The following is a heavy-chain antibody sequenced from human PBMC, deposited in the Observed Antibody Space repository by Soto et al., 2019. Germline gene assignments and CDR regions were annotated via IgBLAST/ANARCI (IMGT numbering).Heavy chain of an antibody. V-gene: IGHV4-39*01. CDR3: APLSVSLSGPYGIHV. D-gene: IGHD2-15*01. J-gene: IGHJ6*02. Sequence: PSETLSLTCSVSGYSVSSSDYYWAWIRQPPGEGLEWIGSMLYSGLTYYTPSLKSRVTLSVDTSKNQFSVRLNSVTASDTAVYYCAPLSVSLSGPYGIHVWGQGTTVTVS. CDR2: MLYSGLT. CDR1: GYSVSSSDYY.